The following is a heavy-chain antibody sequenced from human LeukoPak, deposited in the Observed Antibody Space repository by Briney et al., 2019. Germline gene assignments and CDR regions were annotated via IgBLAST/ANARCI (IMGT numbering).Heavy chain of an antibody. CDR1: GFTFSSCE. D-gene: IGHD4/OR15-4a*01. Sequence: GGSLRLSCAASGFTFSSCEMNWVRQTPGKGLEWVSYIDSSGTTIYYADSVKGRFTSSRDNAKNSLYLQMNSLRAEDTAVYYCARRAGAYSHPYDYWGQGTLVTVSS. V-gene: IGHV3-48*03. CDR2: IDSSGTTI. CDR3: ARRAGAYSHPYDY. J-gene: IGHJ4*02.